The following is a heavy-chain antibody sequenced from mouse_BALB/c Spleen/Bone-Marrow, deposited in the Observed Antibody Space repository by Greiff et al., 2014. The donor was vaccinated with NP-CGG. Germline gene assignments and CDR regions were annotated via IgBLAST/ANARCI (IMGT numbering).Heavy chain of an antibody. J-gene: IGHJ4*01. CDR3: ARDLLWYHTTDY. Sequence: DVQLQESGGGLVRPGGPLKLSCAASGFTFSSYAMSWVRQFPEKRLEWVAHISSGGSYTYYPDTVTGRFTISRDNARNTLYLEMSSLRSEDTAIYYCARDLLWYHTTDYWGQGTSVTVSS. D-gene: IGHD2-1*01. V-gene: IGHV5-9-4*01. CDR2: ISSGGSYT. CDR1: GFTFSSYA.